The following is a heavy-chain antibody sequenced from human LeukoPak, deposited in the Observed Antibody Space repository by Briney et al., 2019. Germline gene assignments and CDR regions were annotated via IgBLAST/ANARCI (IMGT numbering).Heavy chain of an antibody. Sequence: PGGSLRLSCAASGFTFNAHAMSWVRQAPGKGLEWVSSVSGSGTNTYCADSGKGRFTISRDNSKNTLFLQMNSLRAEDTAVYYCAKWYSSSWPSYAFDYWGQGTLVTVSS. CDR1: GFTFNAHA. D-gene: IGHD6-13*01. CDR2: VSGSGTNT. V-gene: IGHV3-23*01. J-gene: IGHJ4*02. CDR3: AKWYSSSWPSYAFDY.